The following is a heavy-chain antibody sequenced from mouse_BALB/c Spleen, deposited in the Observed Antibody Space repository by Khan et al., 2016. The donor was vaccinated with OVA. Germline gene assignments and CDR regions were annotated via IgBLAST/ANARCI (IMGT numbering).Heavy chain of an antibody. CDR3: ARKDYYDYDPFPY. Sequence: EVQLQQSGPGLVKPSQSLSLTCTVTGYSITSEYAWNWIRQFPGNKLEWMGYINYSGNTRFNPSLKSRTSITRDTSKNQFFLQLNSVNTEVTATYYCARKDYYDYDPFPYWGQGTMVTVSA. CDR2: INYSGNT. V-gene: IGHV3-2*02. D-gene: IGHD2-4*01. CDR1: GYSITSEYA. J-gene: IGHJ3*01.